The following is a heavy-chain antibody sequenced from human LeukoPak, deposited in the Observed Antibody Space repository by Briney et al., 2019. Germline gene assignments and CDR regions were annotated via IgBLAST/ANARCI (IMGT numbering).Heavy chain of an antibody. CDR3: ARDRANDDYGDFDY. Sequence: PSETLSLTCTVSGGSISSYYWSWIRQPPGKGLEWIGYIYYSGSTNYNPSLKSRVTISVDTSKNQFSLKLSSVTAADTAVYYCARDRANDDYGDFDYWGQGTLVTVSS. J-gene: IGHJ4*02. CDR2: IYYSGST. CDR1: GGSISSYY. D-gene: IGHD4-17*01. V-gene: IGHV4-59*01.